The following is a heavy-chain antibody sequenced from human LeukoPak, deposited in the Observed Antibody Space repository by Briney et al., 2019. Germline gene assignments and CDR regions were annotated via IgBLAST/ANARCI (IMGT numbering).Heavy chain of an antibody. CDR2: IYTGGST. D-gene: IGHD3-10*01. CDR3: ARDGRGGWFGELWVGYYYYYMDV. V-gene: IGHV4-61*02. CDR1: GGSISSSSYY. Sequence: SETLSLTCTVSGGSISSSSYYWSWIRQPAGKGLEWIGRIYTGGSTNYNPSLKSRVTMSVDTSKNQCSLKLSSVTAADTAVYYCARDGRGGWFGELWVGYYYYYMDVWGKGTTVTVS. J-gene: IGHJ6*03.